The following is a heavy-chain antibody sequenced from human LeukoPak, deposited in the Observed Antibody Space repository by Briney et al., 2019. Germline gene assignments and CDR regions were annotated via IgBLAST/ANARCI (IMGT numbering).Heavy chain of an antibody. CDR1: GFIFSSYW. Sequence: GGSLRLSCAASGFIFSSYWMHWVRQAPGKGLVWVSRINSDGSSRNYADSVKGRFTISRDNAKNALYLQMNSLKAEDTAVYYCAIVVGGANNWFDPWGQGTLVTVSS. D-gene: IGHD1-26*01. CDR3: AIVVGGANNWFDP. V-gene: IGHV3-74*01. CDR2: INSDGSSR. J-gene: IGHJ5*02.